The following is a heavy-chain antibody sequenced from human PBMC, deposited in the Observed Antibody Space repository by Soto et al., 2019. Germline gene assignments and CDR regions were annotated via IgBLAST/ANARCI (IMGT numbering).Heavy chain of an antibody. D-gene: IGHD6-6*01. CDR2: ISGSGGST. CDR3: AKMGGDFIPYSSSTQFFDY. CDR1: GFTFSSYA. V-gene: IGHV3-23*01. J-gene: IGHJ4*02. Sequence: PGGSLRLSCAASGFTFSSYAMSWVRQAPAKGLEWVSAISGSGGSTYYADSVKGRFTISRDNSKNTLYLQMNSLRAEDTAVYYCAKMGGDFIPYSSSTQFFDYWGQGTLVTVSS.